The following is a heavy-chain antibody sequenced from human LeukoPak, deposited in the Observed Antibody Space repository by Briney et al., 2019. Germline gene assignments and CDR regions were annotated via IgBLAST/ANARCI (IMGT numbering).Heavy chain of an antibody. V-gene: IGHV4-59*12. Sequence: SETLSLTCTVSGGSISSYYWSWIRQPPGKGLEWIGYIYYSGSTNYNPSLKSRVTMSVDTSKNQFSLKLSSVTAADTAVYYCARIRRYFDWFDYWGQGTLVTVSS. CDR2: IYYSGST. D-gene: IGHD3-9*01. J-gene: IGHJ4*02. CDR3: ARIRRYFDWFDY. CDR1: GGSISSYY.